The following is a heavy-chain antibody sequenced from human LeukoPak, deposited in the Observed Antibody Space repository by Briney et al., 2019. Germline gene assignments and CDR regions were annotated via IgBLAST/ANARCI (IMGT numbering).Heavy chain of an antibody. D-gene: IGHD1-7*01. V-gene: IGHV4-61*01. Sequence: SETLSLTCTVPGGSISSGSYYWSWIRQPPGKGLEWIGYIYYSGSTNYNPSLKSRVTISVDTSKNQFSLKLSSVTAADTAVYYCAREDRNYGDNWFDPWGQGTLVTVSS. CDR3: AREDRNYGDNWFDP. CDR1: GGSISSGSYY. CDR2: IYYSGST. J-gene: IGHJ5*02.